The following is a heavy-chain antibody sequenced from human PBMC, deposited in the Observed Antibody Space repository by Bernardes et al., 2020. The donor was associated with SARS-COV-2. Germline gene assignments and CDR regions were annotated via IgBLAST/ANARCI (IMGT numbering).Heavy chain of an antibody. CDR3: ARISSAWDFFDY. Sequence: ASVKVSCTASGYTFTTYGITWVRQAPGQGLEWMGWITVYNGVTDYAQKFQDRVTMTTDTSTSTAYMDLRSLTSDDTAMYYCARISSAWDFFDYWGQGTLVTVPS. CDR2: ITVYNGVT. J-gene: IGHJ4*02. D-gene: IGHD6-19*01. V-gene: IGHV1-18*04. CDR1: GYTFTTYG.